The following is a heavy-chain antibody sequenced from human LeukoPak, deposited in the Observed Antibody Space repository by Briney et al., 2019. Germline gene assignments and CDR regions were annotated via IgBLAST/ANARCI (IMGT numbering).Heavy chain of an antibody. J-gene: IGHJ4*02. CDR1: GGTFSSYA. Sequence: SVKVSCKASGGTFSSYAISWVRQAPGQGLEGMGGIIPIFGTANYAQKFQGRVTITTDESTSTAYMDLSSLRSEDTAVYYCARALGILTGLSLDYWGQGTLVTVSS. CDR3: ARALGILTGLSLDY. D-gene: IGHD3-9*01. V-gene: IGHV1-69*05. CDR2: IIPIFGTA.